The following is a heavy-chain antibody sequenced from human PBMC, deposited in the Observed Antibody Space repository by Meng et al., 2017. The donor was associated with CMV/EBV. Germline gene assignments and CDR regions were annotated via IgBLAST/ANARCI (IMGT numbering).Heavy chain of an antibody. V-gene: IGHV3-30*02. CDR2: IRYDGSNK. Sequence: SCAASGFTFSSYGMDWVRQAPGKGLEWVAFIRYDGSNKYYADYVKGRFTISRDNSKNTLYLQMNSLRAEDTAVYSCAKDNAAAATNWFDPWGQGTLVTVSS. J-gene: IGHJ5*02. CDR3: AKDNAAAATNWFDP. D-gene: IGHD6-25*01. CDR1: GFTFSSYG.